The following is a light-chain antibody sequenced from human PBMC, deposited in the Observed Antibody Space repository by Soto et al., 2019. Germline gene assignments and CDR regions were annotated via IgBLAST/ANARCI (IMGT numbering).Light chain of an antibody. Sequence: EIVMTQSPATLSVSPGERATISGRASQSVSNYLAWHQQTPGPAPRLLIYAASNRATGIPARFSGGGSGTDFPLTISRLAPEDFAVYYRQQHSNSWTFGQGTKVDIK. CDR2: AAS. CDR3: QQHSNSWT. J-gene: IGKJ1*01. CDR1: QSVSNY. V-gene: IGKV3-11*01.